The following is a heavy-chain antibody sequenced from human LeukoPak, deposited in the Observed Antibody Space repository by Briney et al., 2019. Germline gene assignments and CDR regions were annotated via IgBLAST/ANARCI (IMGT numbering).Heavy chain of an antibody. CDR1: GFTFSSYG. CDR3: AKDQRYGDYSWFDP. V-gene: IGHV3-30*18. CDR2: ISYDGSNK. D-gene: IGHD4-17*01. J-gene: IGHJ5*02. Sequence: GGSLRLSCAASGFTFSSYGMHWVRQAPGKGLEWVAVISYDGSNKYYADSVKGRFTISRDNSKNTLYLQMNSLRAEDTALYYCAKDQRYGDYSWFDPWGQGTLVTVSS.